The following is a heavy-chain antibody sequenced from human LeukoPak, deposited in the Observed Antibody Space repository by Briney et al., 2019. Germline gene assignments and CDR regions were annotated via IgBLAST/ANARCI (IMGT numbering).Heavy chain of an antibody. V-gene: IGHV4-34*01. CDR2: TNHSGST. J-gene: IGHJ6*03. Sequence: SETLSLTCTVSGSSISNYYWGWIRQPPGKGLEWMGETNHSGSTNYNPSLKSRVTISVDTSKNQFSLKLSSVTAADTAVYYCAKEKSPKYYYYYYYMDVWGKGTTVTVSS. CDR3: AKEKSPKYYYYYYYMDV. CDR1: GSSISNYY.